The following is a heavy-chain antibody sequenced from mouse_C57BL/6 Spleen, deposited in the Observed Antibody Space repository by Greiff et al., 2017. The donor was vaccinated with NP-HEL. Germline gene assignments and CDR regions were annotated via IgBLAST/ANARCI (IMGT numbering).Heavy chain of an antibody. Sequence: VQLQQSGPVLVKPGASVKMSCKASGYTFTDYYMNWVKQSHGKSLEWIGVINPYNGGTSYNQKFKGKATLTVDKSSSTAYMELNSLTSEDSAVYYCAREGGYDGAMDYWGQGTSVTVSS. CDR3: AREGGYDGAMDY. CDR2: INPYNGGT. V-gene: IGHV1-19*01. CDR1: GYTFTDYY. D-gene: IGHD2-2*01. J-gene: IGHJ4*01.